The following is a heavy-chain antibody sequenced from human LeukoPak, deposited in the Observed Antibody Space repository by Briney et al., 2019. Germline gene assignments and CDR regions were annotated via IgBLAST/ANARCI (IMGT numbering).Heavy chain of an antibody. V-gene: IGHV3-30*18. Sequence: GGSLRLSCAVSAFTFSTYAMQWVRQAPGKGLEWVGAISYDGTNQYYADSVKGRFTISRDNSKNTLYLQMNSLRAEDTAVYFCAKGSGWEASYFYYYMDVWGKGTTVTISS. CDR1: AFTFSTYA. J-gene: IGHJ6*03. CDR3: AKGSGWEASYFYYYMDV. CDR2: ISYDGTNQ. D-gene: IGHD1-26*01.